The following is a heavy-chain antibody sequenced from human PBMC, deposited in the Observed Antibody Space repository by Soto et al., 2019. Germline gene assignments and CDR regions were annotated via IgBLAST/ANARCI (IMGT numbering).Heavy chain of an antibody. Sequence: PGKGLEWVSYISSSSSSIDYADSMKGRFTISRDNAKNSLYLQMNSLKDEDTAVYYCARERGYSYGYSDYWGQGTLVTVSS. V-gene: IGHV3-48*02. CDR2: ISSSSSSI. J-gene: IGHJ4*02. D-gene: IGHD5-18*01. CDR3: ARERGYSYGYSDY.